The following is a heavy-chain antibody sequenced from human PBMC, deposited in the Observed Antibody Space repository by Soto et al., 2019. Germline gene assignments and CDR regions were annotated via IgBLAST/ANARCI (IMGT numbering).Heavy chain of an antibody. V-gene: IGHV3-30-3*01. D-gene: IGHD6-19*01. CDR1: GFTVSSYA. CDR3: ARDFGVAVAGD. J-gene: IGHJ4*02. Sequence: QVQLVESGGGVVQPGRSLRLSCAASGFTVSSYAMHWVRQAPGKGLEWVAVISYGGSNKYYEASVKGRFTISRDNSKNALYLQMNSLRAEGLGVYYCARDFGVAVAGDWGQGTLVTVSS. CDR2: ISYGGSNK.